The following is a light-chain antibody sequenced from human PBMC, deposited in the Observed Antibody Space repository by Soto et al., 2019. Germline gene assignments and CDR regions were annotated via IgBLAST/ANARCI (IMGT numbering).Light chain of an antibody. CDR3: ASLTTTSFV. CDR1: SSDVGAYNF. J-gene: IGLJ1*01. Sequence: QSALTQPASVSGSPGQSITISCTGTSSDVGAYNFVSWYQHHPDKAPKLMISEVSNRPSGVSDRFSGSKSGNTASLTISGLQAEDEADYCCASLTTTSFVFGTGTKVTVL. CDR2: EVS. V-gene: IGLV2-14*01.